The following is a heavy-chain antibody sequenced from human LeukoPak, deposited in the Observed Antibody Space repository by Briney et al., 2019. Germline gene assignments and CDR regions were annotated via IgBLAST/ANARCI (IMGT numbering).Heavy chain of an antibody. CDR2: ISSSSSYI. V-gene: IGHV3-21*01. Sequence: GGSLRLSCAASGFTFSSYWMNWVRQAPGKGLEWVSSISSSSSYIYYADSVKGRFTISRDNAKNSLYLQMNSLRAEDTAVYYCARDYDFWSGYDYYYYMDVWGKGTTVTVSS. D-gene: IGHD3-3*01. CDR1: GFTFSSYW. J-gene: IGHJ6*03. CDR3: ARDYDFWSGYDYYYYMDV.